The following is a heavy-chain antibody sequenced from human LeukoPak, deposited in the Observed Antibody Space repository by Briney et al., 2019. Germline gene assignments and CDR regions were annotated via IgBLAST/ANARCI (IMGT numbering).Heavy chain of an antibody. CDR1: GGTFSSYA. CDR2: IIPIFGTA. J-gene: IGHJ4*02. D-gene: IGHD3-22*01. V-gene: IGHV1-69*01. Sequence: GSSVKVSCKASGGTFSSYAISWVRQAPGQGLEWMGGIIPIFGTANYAQKFQGRVTITADESTSTAYMELSSLRSEDTAVYYCARGRYYYDSSDLYYLDYWGQGTLVTVSS. CDR3: ARGRYYYDSSDLYYLDY.